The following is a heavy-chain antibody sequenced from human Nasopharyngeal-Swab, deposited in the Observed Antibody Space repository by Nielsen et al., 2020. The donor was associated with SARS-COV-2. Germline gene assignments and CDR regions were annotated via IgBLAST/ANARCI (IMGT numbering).Heavy chain of an antibody. CDR3: ARAALYCSGSNCSSNYYYYMDV. J-gene: IGHJ6*03. CDR1: GYTFTSYA. V-gene: IGHV1-3*01. Sequence: ASVKVSCKASGYTFTSYALHWVRQAPGQRLEWMGWINAGNGNANYAQKFQDRVTITRDTSASTAYMELTSLRSEDTAVYYCARAALYCSGSNCSSNYYYYMDVWGKGTTVTVSS. CDR2: INAGNGNA. D-gene: IGHD2-15*01.